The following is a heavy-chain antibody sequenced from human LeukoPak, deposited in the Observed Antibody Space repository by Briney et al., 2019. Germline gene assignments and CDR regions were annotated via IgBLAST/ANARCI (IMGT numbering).Heavy chain of an antibody. CDR1: GFTFSSYW. CDR3: ARGGGLDV. Sequence: GGSLRLSCAASGFTFSSYWMNRARQAPGKGLEWVASINHNGNVNYYVDSVEGRFTSSRDNAKNSLYLQMSNLRAEDTAVYFCARGGGLDVWGQGATVTVSS. V-gene: IGHV3-7*03. D-gene: IGHD3-16*01. J-gene: IGHJ6*02. CDR2: INHNGNVN.